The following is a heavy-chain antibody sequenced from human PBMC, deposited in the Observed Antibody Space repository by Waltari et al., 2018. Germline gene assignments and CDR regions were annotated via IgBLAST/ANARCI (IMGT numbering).Heavy chain of an antibody. J-gene: IGHJ6*03. CDR3: ARFWSSGVRYYYYYMDV. CDR2: IYHSGST. D-gene: IGHD3-10*01. V-gene: IGHV4-38-2*01. Sequence: QVQLQESGPGLVKPSEPLSLTCAVSGYSISSGYYWGWIRQPPGKGLEWIGSIYHSGSTYYNPSLKSRVTISVDTSKNQFSLKLSSVTAADTAVYYCARFWSSGVRYYYYYMDVWGKGTTVTVSS. CDR1: GYSISSGYY.